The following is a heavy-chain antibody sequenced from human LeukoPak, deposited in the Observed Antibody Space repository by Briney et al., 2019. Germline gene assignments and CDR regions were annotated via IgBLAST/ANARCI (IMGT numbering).Heavy chain of an antibody. J-gene: IGHJ5*02. CDR2: IYYNGKT. CDR1: GDFISSNLFY. CDR3: GRPHYPTGADL. V-gene: IGHV4-39*01. Sequence: SETLSLTCTVSGDFISSNLFYWGWIRQPPGKGLEWIASIYYNGKTYYNPSLRSRVTISMDTSKGQFSLKVRSVTAADSAVYSCGRPHYPTGADLWGQGTLVTVSS. D-gene: IGHD1-1*01.